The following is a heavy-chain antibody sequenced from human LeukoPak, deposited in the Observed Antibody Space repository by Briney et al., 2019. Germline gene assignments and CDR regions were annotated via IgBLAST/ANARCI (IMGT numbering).Heavy chain of an antibody. V-gene: IGHV3-7*01. CDR1: GFTFSTYW. CDR3: ARDTSSIVGPRFDY. Sequence: PGGSLRLSCAASGFTFSTYWMSWVRQAPGKGLEGVAIIKQDGRETYYLDSVKGRFTISRDNAENSLYLQMNSLRAEDTAVYYCARDTSSIVGPRFDYWGQGTLVTVSS. J-gene: IGHJ4*02. CDR2: IKQDGRET. D-gene: IGHD1-26*01.